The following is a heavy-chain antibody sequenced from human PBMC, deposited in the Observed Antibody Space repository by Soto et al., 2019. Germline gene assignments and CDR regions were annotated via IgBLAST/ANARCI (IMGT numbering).Heavy chain of an antibody. J-gene: IGHJ6*02. V-gene: IGHV3-23*01. Sequence: GGSLRLSCLASGFTFSDFAMTWVRHVPGRXLEWVASLDGAGGSTYYAESVRGRFSISRDNSQNTLFLQMKRLTVDDTAIYYCAAPRDEYGSGVSWFTYGMDIWGQGTTVTV. CDR2: LDGAGGST. D-gene: IGHD3-10*01. CDR1: GFTFSDFA. CDR3: AAPRDEYGSGVSWFTYGMDI.